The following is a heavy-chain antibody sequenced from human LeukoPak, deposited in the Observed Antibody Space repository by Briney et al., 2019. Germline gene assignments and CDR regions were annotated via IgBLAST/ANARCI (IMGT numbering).Heavy chain of an antibody. CDR3: ATWGATVIDAFDI. D-gene: IGHD1-1*01. CDR1: GGSIRSYY. J-gene: IGHJ3*02. V-gene: IGHV4-59*01. CDR2: FYYSGMT. Sequence: SETLSLTCTVSGGSIRSYYWSWVRQPPGKGLEWIGHFYYSGMTNSNPSLKSRVTISADTSKKQFSLKLSAVIAADTAVYYYATWGATVIDAFDIWGQGTMVTVSS.